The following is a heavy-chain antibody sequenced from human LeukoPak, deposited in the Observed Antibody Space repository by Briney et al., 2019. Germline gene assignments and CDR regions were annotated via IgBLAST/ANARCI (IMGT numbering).Heavy chain of an antibody. Sequence: GGSLRLSCAASGFTFNSYAMSWVRQAPGKGLEWVSGISGSGGSTYYADSVKGRFTISRDNSKNTLYLQMNSLRAEDTAVYYCANTKYYYDSSGYYFSAYDYWGQGTLVTVSS. J-gene: IGHJ4*02. D-gene: IGHD3-22*01. V-gene: IGHV3-23*01. CDR1: GFTFNSYA. CDR2: ISGSGGST. CDR3: ANTKYYYDSSGYYFSAYDY.